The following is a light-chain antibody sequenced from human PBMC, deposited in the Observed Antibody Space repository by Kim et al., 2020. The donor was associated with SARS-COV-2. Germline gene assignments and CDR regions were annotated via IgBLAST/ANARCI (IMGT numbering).Light chain of an antibody. CDR1: QDISNY. V-gene: IGKV1-27*01. Sequence: SSSVGDRVTSTCPASQDISNYLAWYQQKPGKVPKLLIYAASTLQLGVPSRFSGTGSGTDFTLIISGLQPEDVATYYCQKYYSDASFGQGTKVDIK. J-gene: IGKJ1*01. CDR2: AAS. CDR3: QKYYSDAS.